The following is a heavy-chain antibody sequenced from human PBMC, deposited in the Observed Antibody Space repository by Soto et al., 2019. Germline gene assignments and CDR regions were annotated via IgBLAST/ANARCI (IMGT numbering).Heavy chain of an antibody. CDR2: ISSSSSYI. CDR3: AREGAVAGTGYCHYYYGMDV. CDR1: GFTFSSYS. J-gene: IGHJ6*02. D-gene: IGHD6-19*01. Sequence: PGGSLRLSCAASGFTFSSYSMNWVRQAPGKGLEWVSSISSSSSYIYYADSVKGRFTISRDNAKNSLYLQMNSPRAEDTAVYYCAREGAVAGTGYCHYYYGMDVWGQGTTVTVSS. V-gene: IGHV3-21*01.